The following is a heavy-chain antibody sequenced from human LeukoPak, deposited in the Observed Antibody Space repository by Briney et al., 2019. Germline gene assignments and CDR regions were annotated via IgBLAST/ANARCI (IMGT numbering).Heavy chain of an antibody. Sequence: GGSLRLSCAASGFTFSRYWMSWVRQAPGKGLEWVANIKQDGSEKYYVDSVKGRFTISRDNAKNSLYLQMNSLRAEDTAVYYCARQGSGYFHYYYYYMDVWGKGTTVTVSS. CDR1: GFTFSRYW. CDR3: ARQGSGYFHYYYYYMDV. V-gene: IGHV3-7*01. D-gene: IGHD3-22*01. J-gene: IGHJ6*03. CDR2: IKQDGSEK.